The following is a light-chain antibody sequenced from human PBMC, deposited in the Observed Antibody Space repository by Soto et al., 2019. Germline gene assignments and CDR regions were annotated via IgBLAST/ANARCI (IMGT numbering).Light chain of an antibody. J-gene: IGKJ1*01. V-gene: IGKV1-5*03. Sequence: DIQMTQSPSTLSASVGDRVTITCRASQSIHFYLAWYQQKPGKAPKLLIYEASNLESGVPSRFSGSGYGTEFTLTISSLQPHDFATYYCQQSRDYPWTFGQGTKVDI. CDR2: EAS. CDR3: QQSRDYPWT. CDR1: QSIHFY.